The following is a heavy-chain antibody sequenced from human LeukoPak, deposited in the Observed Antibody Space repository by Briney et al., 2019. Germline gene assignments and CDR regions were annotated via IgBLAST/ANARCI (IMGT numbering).Heavy chain of an antibody. D-gene: IGHD5-18*01. V-gene: IGHV4-59*11. CDR3: ATIKRGSIFGYFDF. J-gene: IGHJ4*02. CDR2: LFDSVNT. Sequence: PSETLSLTCTVSGGSLSSHYWSWIRQPPGKGLEWIAYLFDSVNTKDSPSLQSRLTLTADTSKNQFSLRLSSVTAADTAVYYCATIKRGSIFGYFDFWGQGIKVTVSS. CDR1: GGSLSSHY.